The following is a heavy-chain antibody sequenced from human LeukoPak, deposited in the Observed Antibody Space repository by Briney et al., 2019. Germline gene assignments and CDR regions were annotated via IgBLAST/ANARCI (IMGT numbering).Heavy chain of an antibody. Sequence: GGSLRLSCAASGFTFSSYAMSWVRQAPGKGLEWVSAISGSGGSTYYADSVKGWFTISRDNSKNTLYLQMNSLRAEDTAVYYCAKDVAADGYYFDYWGQGTLVTVSS. CDR1: GFTFSSYA. CDR2: ISGSGGST. CDR3: AKDVAADGYYFDY. J-gene: IGHJ4*02. V-gene: IGHV3-23*01. D-gene: IGHD6-13*01.